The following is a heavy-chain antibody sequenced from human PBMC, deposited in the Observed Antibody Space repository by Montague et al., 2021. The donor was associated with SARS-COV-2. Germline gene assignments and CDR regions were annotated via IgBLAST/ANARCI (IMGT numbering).Heavy chain of an antibody. J-gene: IGHJ6*02. V-gene: IGHV4-34*01. CDR3: TREGYQVLWLDYYYYGMDV. D-gene: IGHD2-2*01. Sequence: SETLSLTCAVYGGSFSGYYWSWIRQPPGKGLEWIGEINHSESTNYNPSLKSRVTISVDTSKNQFSLKLSSVTAADTAVYYCTREGYQVLWLDYYYYGMDVWGQGTTVTVSS. CDR1: GGSFSGYY. CDR2: INHSEST.